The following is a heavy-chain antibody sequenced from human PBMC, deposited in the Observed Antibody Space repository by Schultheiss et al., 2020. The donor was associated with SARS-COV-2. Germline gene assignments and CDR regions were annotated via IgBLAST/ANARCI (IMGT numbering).Heavy chain of an antibody. Sequence: SETLSLTCTVSGGSISSSSYYWSWIRQHPGKGLEWIGEINHSGSTNYNPSLKSRVTISVDTSKNQFSLKLSSVTAADTAVYYCARHNLQFINYYYYYGMDVMGQRTTVTVSS. V-gene: IGHV4-39*01. J-gene: IGHJ6*02. CDR2: INHSGST. D-gene: IGHD4-11*01. CDR3: ARHNLQFINYYYYYGMDV. CDR1: GGSISSSSYY.